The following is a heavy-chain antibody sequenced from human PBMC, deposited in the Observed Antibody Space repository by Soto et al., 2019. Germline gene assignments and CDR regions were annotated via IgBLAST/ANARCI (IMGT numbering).Heavy chain of an antibody. Sequence: PGGSLRLSCAASGFTVSNNYTSWVRQAPGKGPEWVSVIYAGGDTYYADSVKGRFTISRDNSKNTLNLQMNSLRAEDTAVYYCARDPVIGLFDLWGRGTLVTVSS. CDR2: IYAGGDT. V-gene: IGHV3-66*01. CDR1: GFTVSNNY. J-gene: IGHJ2*01. CDR3: ARDPVIGLFDL.